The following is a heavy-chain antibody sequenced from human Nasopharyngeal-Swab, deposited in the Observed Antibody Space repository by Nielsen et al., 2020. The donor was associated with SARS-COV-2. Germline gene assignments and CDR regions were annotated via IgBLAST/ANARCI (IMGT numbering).Heavy chain of an antibody. Sequence: SETLSLTCTVSGGSISSYYWSWIRQPPGKGLEWIGYIYYSGSTNYNPSLKSRVTISVDTSKNQFSLKLSSVTAADTAVYYCARVGGIPGGYSSSWGYYYGMDVWGQGTTVTVS. CDR3: ARVGGIPGGYSSSWGYYYGMDV. CDR2: IYYSGST. V-gene: IGHV4-59*01. J-gene: IGHJ6*02. CDR1: GGSISSYY. D-gene: IGHD6-13*01.